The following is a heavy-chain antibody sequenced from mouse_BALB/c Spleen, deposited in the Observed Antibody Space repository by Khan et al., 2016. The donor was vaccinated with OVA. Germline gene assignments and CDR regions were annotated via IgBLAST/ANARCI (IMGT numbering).Heavy chain of an antibody. CDR3: ARAYYGNYREAMDY. CDR2: IWGDGST. V-gene: IGHV2-6-7*01. D-gene: IGHD2-10*01. Sequence: QVQLKQSGPGLVAPSQSLSITCTVSGFSLTGYGVSWVRQPPGKGLEWLGMIWGDGSTDYNSALKSRLSISKDNSKSHALFKMNSLQTNDNAKYYCARAYYGNYREAMDYWGQGTSVTVSS. J-gene: IGHJ4*01. CDR1: GFSLTGYG.